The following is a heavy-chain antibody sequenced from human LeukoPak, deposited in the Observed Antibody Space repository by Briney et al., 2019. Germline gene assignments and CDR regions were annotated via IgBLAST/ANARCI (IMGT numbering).Heavy chain of an antibody. D-gene: IGHD6-13*01. V-gene: IGHV3-23*01. Sequence: GGSLRLSCAASGFTFSSSAMSWVRQVPGKGLEWVSGISASGGSTYYADSVKGRFTISRDNAKNSLYLQMNSLRAEDTAVYYCARAGYSSSGGYYFDYWGQGTLVTVSS. CDR2: ISASGGST. CDR1: GFTFSSSA. J-gene: IGHJ4*02. CDR3: ARAGYSSSGGYYFDY.